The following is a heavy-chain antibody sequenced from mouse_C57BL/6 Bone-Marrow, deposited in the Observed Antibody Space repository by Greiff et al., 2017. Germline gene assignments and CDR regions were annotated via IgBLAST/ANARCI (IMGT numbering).Heavy chain of an antibody. Sequence: QVQLQQPGAELVMPGASVKLSCKASGYTFTSYWMHWVKQRPGQGLEWIGEIDPSDSYTDYNQKFKGKSTLTVDKSSSTAYMQLSSLTSEDSAVYYCARAGYGGQGTTPTVSS. V-gene: IGHV1-69*01. CDR3: ARAGY. CDR2: IDPSDSYT. CDR1: GYTFTSYW. J-gene: IGHJ2*01.